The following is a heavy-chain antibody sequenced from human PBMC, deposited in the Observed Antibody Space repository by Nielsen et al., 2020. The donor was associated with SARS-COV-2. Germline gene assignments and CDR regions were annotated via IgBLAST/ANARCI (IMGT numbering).Heavy chain of an antibody. J-gene: IGHJ4*02. CDR3: VKDGAYYGVRGVVHFGY. D-gene: IGHD3-10*01. CDR1: GLTFSRFG. Sequence: GESLKISCAASGLTFSRFGMHWVRQTPGRGLEWVAYISYDGSDQYYEDSLKGRFTISRDNSKNILYLQMNNLRAEDTAVYYCVKDGAYYGVRGVVHFGYGGRGNLVTVSS. V-gene: IGHV3-30*18. CDR2: ISYDGSDQ.